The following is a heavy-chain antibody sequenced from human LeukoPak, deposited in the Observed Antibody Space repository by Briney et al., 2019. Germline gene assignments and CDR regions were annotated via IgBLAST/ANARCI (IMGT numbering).Heavy chain of an antibody. J-gene: IGHJ6*02. D-gene: IGHD6-19*01. CDR3: ARDENSSGWYYEPRYYYYGMDV. V-gene: IGHV3-23*01. CDR2: ISGSGGST. CDR1: GFTFSSYA. Sequence: GGSLRLSCAASGFTFSSYAMSWVRQAPGKGLEWVSAISGSGGSTYYADSVKGRFTISRDNSKNTLYLQMNSLRAEDTAVYYCARDENSSGWYYEPRYYYYGMDVWGQGTTVTVSS.